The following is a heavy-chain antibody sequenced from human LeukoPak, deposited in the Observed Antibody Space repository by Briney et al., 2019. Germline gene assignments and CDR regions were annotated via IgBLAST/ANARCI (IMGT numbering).Heavy chain of an antibody. Sequence: GGSLRLSCAASGFTVSSNYMNWVRQAPGQGLEWVSVINSGGSTHYADSVKGRFTISRDNSKNTLYQMNSLRAEDTAVYYCARDLYYYGSGSDNFLYHWGQGTLVTVSS. CDR2: INSGGST. J-gene: IGHJ5*02. CDR3: ARDLYYYGSGSDNFLYH. V-gene: IGHV3-53*01. D-gene: IGHD3-10*01. CDR1: GFTVSSNY.